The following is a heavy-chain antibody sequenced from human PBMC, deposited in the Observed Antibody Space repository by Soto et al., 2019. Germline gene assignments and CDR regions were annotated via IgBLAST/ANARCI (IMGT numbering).Heavy chain of an antibody. V-gene: IGHV3-21*01. CDR2: ISSSSSYI. CDR3: ASTRREGDNNYYYYYGMDV. Sequence: EVQLVESGGGLVKPGGSLRLSCAASGFTFSSYNMNWVRQAPGKGLEWVSSISSSSSYIYYADSVKGRFTISRDNAKNSLYLQMNGLRAEDTAVYYCASTRREGDNNYYYYYGMDVWGQGTTVTVSS. CDR1: GFTFSSYN. J-gene: IGHJ6*02.